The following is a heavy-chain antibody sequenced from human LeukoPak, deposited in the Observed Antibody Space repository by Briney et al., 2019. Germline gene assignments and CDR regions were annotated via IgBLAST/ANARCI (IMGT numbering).Heavy chain of an antibody. CDR1: GGSISSYY. V-gene: IGHV4-4*07. J-gene: IGHJ4*02. CDR2: IYTSGST. Sequence: SETLSLTCTVSGGSISSYYWSWIRQRAGKGLEWIGRIYTSGSTNYNPSLKSRVTMSVDTSKNQFSLKLSSVTAADTAVYYCVRLDYSNFFDYWGQGNLVTVSS. CDR3: VRLDYSNFFDY. D-gene: IGHD4-11*01.